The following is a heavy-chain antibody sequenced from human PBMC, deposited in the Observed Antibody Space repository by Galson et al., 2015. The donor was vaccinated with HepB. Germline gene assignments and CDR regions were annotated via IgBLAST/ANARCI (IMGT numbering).Heavy chain of an antibody. CDR1: GFTFSSYA. V-gene: IGHV3-23*01. J-gene: IGHJ5*02. D-gene: IGHD3-22*01. CDR2: ISGSGGST. Sequence: SLRLSCAASGFTFSSYAMSWVRQAPGKGLEWVSAISGSGGSTYYADSVKGRFTISRDNSKNTLYLQMNSLRAEDTAVYYCAKGDSGYPLAYNWFDPWGQGTLVTVSS. CDR3: AKGDSGYPLAYNWFDP.